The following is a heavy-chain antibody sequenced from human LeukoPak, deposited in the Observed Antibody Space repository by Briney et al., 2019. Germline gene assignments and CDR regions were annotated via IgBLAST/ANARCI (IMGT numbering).Heavy chain of an antibody. CDR3: ARVTMTGYYYYYMDV. Sequence: SQTLSLTCAVSGGSISSGSYYWGWIRQPAGKGLEWVVRIDTSGSTNYNPFLKSRVTISVDTSKNQFSLKLSSVTAADTAVYYCARVTMTGYYYYYMDVWGKGTTVTVSS. V-gene: IGHV4-61*02. D-gene: IGHD3-22*01. CDR1: GGSISSGSYY. J-gene: IGHJ6*03. CDR2: IDTSGST.